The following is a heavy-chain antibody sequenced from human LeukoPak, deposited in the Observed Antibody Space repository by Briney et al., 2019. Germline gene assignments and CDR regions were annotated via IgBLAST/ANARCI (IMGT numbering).Heavy chain of an antibody. J-gene: IGHJ4*02. V-gene: IGHV3-23*01. CDR2: ISGSGGSR. CDR3: AKHATVTTNHFDY. D-gene: IGHD4-17*01. CDR1: GFTFSSYA. Sequence: PGGPLRLSCAASGFTFSSYAMSWVRQAPGKGLEWVSAISGSGGSRYYADSVKGRFTISRDNSKNTLHLQMNSLRAEDTAVYYCAKHATVTTNHFDYWGQGTLVTVSS.